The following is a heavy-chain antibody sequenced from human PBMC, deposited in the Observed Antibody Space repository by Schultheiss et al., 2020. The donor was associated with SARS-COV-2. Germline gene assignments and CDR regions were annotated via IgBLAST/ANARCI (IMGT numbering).Heavy chain of an antibody. V-gene: IGHV3-33*01. CDR1: GYTFTGYY. CDR2: IWYDGSNK. J-gene: IGHJ3*02. CDR3: ARVGRVDAFDI. D-gene: IGHD1-1*01. Sequence: SCKASGYTFTGYYMHWVRQAPGKGLEWVAVIWYDGSNKYYADSVKGRFTISRDNSKNTLYLQMNSLRAEDTAVYYCARVGRVDAFDIWGQGTMVTVSS.